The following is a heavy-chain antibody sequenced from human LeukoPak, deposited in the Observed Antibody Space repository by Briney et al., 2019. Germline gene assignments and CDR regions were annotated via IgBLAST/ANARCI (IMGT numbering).Heavy chain of an antibody. Sequence: SVKVSCKASEGTFSSYAISWVRQAPGQGLEWMGGIIPIFGTTNYAQKFKGRVTMTADESTSIVYMELSSLRSEDTAVYYCARVTGYSNWFDPWGQGTLVTVSS. D-gene: IGHD4-11*01. CDR1: EGTFSSYA. V-gene: IGHV1-69*13. CDR2: IIPIFGTT. CDR3: ARVTGYSNWFDP. J-gene: IGHJ5*02.